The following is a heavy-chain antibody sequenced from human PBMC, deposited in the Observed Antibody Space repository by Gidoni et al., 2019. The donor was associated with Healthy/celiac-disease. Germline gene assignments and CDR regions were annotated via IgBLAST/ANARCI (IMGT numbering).Heavy chain of an antibody. D-gene: IGHD2-2*01. Sequence: QVQLVQPGAEVKKPGASVKVSCKAAGYTFTSYAMHWVRQAPGQRLEWMGWLNAGNVNTKYSHKFQGRVTITRDTSASTAYMELSSLRSEYTAVYYCARDEPLFVGVPNYYYGMDVWGQGTTVTVSS. V-gene: IGHV1-3*01. CDR1: GYTFTSYA. J-gene: IGHJ6*02. CDR3: ARDEPLFVGVPNYYYGMDV. CDR2: LNAGNVNT.